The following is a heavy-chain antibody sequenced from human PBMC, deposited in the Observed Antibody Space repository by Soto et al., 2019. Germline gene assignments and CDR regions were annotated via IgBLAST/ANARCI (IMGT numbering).Heavy chain of an antibody. CDR1: GFTFTKAS. CDR3: ATEGGYPGSNFYGAY. V-gene: IGHV3-15*01. Sequence: EVPLVESGGGLVEPGGSIRLSCVASGFTFTKASMTWVRQAPGKGLEWVGRIKGSHAGGTTDYATSVKGRFTISRDDSKNQLYLQMNSLKTEDTSVYYCATEGGYPGSNFYGAYWGQGTLVTVSS. CDR2: IKGSHAGGTT. D-gene: IGHD1-26*01. J-gene: IGHJ4*02.